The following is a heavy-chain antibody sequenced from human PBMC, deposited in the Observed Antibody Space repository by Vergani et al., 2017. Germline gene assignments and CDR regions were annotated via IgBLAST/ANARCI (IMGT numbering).Heavy chain of an antibody. J-gene: IGHJ4*02. CDR2: IYPGDSDT. CDR3: TRHPNWGKSFDY. Sequence: EVQLVQSGAEVKKPGESLKISCKGYGYSFATYWIGWVRQMPGKGLDWMGIIYPGDSDTRYSPSFQGQVTISADKSISTAYLQWSSLKASDTAIYYCTRHPNWGKSFDYWGQGTLVTVSS. V-gene: IGHV5-51*01. D-gene: IGHD7-27*01. CDR1: GYSFATYW.